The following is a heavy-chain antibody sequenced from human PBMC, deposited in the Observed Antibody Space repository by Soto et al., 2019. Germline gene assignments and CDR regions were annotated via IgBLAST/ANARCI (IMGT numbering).Heavy chain of an antibody. CDR2: IIPIFGTA. D-gene: IGHD3-22*01. CDR3: ARGVQSSPYYYDSSGPYAWFDP. J-gene: IGHJ5*02. V-gene: IGHV1-69*13. Sequence: SVKVSCKASGGTFSSYAISWVRQAPGQGLEWMRGIIPIFGTANYAQKFQGRVTITADESTSTAYMELSSLRSEDTAVYYCARGVQSSPYYYDSSGPYAWFDPWGQGTLVTVSS. CDR1: GGTFSSYA.